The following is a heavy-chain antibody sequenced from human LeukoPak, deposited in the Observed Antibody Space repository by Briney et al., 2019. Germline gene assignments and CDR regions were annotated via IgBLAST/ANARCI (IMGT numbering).Heavy chain of an antibody. D-gene: IGHD3-22*01. CDR2: ISAYNGNT. CDR1: GYTFTSYG. Sequence: ASVKVSCKASGYTFTSYGISWVRQAPGQGLEWMGWISAYNGNTNYAQKLQGRVTMTTDTSTSTAYMELRSLRSEDTAVYYCATEGANYYDSSGYYRFDYWGQGTLVTVSS. J-gene: IGHJ4*02. V-gene: IGHV1-18*01. CDR3: ATEGANYYDSSGYYRFDY.